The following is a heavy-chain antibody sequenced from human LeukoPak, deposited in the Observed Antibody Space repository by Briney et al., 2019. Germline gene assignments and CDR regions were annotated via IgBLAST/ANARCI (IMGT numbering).Heavy chain of an antibody. CDR2: ISSSSSYI. D-gene: IGHD1-26*01. CDR3: ARDRGPGGAFDI. J-gene: IGHJ3*02. CDR1: GFTFSSYS. Sequence: PGGSLRLSCAASGFTFSSYSMNRVRQAPGKGLEWVSSISSSSSYIYYADSVKGRFTISRDNAKNSLYLQMNSLRAEDTAVYYCARDRGPGGAFDIWGQGTMVTVSS. V-gene: IGHV3-21*01.